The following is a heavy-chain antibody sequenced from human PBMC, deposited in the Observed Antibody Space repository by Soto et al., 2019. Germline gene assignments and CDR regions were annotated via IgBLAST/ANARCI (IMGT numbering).Heavy chain of an antibody. CDR3: ARAHYGGNSESRYFDL. Sequence: QVQLVESGGGLVKPGGSLRLSCAASGFTFSDYYMSWIRQAPGKGLEWVSYISSSSSYTNYADSVKGRFTISRDNAKNSLYLQMNSLRAEDTAVYYCARAHYGGNSESRYFDLWGRGTLVTVSS. D-gene: IGHD4-17*01. CDR2: ISSSSSYT. J-gene: IGHJ2*01. CDR1: GFTFSDYY. V-gene: IGHV3-11*06.